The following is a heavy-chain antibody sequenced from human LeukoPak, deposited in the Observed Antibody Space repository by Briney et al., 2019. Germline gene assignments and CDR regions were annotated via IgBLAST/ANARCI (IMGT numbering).Heavy chain of an antibody. Sequence: ASVKVSCKASGGTLSSYAISWVRQAPGQGLEWMGRIIPILGIANYAQKFQGRVTITAEKSTSTAYMELSSLRSEDTAVYYCASGRVDYYDSSGYYYVTHYYYGMDVWGQGTTVTVSS. CDR3: ASGRVDYYDSSGYYYVTHYYYGMDV. CDR2: IIPILGIA. CDR1: GGTLSSYA. V-gene: IGHV1-69*04. J-gene: IGHJ6*02. D-gene: IGHD3-22*01.